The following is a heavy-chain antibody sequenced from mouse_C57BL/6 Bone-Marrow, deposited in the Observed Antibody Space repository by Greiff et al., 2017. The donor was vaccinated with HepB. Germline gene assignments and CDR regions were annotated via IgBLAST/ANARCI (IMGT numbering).Heavy chain of an antibody. CDR2: IWSGGST. V-gene: IGHV2-2*01. J-gene: IGHJ4*01. Sequence: QVQLQQSGPGLVQPSQSLSITCTVSGFSLTSYGVHWVRQSPGKGLEWLGVIWSGGSTDYNAAFISRLSISKDNSKSHVFFKMNSLQAADTAIYYGASPRWLRRERYYYAMDYWGQGTSVTVSS. D-gene: IGHD2-2*01. CDR1: GFSLTSYG. CDR3: ASPRWLRRERYYYAMDY.